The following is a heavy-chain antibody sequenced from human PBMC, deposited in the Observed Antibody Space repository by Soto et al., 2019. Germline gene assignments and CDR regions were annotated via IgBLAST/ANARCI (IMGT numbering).Heavy chain of an antibody. D-gene: IGHD2-15*01. J-gene: IGHJ6*03. CDR1: SGSFSGYY. V-gene: IGHV4-34*01. Sequence: PSETLSLTCAVYSGSFSGYYWSWIRQPPGKGLEWIGEINHSGSTNYNPSLKSRVTISIDTSKNQFSLKLNSVTAADTAVFYCARAKVVTATFSYYDYMDVWGKGTTVTVSS. CDR2: INHSGST. CDR3: ARAKVVTATFSYYDYMDV.